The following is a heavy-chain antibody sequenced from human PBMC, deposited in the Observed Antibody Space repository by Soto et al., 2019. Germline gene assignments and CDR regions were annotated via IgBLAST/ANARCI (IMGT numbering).Heavy chain of an antibody. CDR1: GYRFTSSW. D-gene: IGHD2-15*01. CDR2: IDPSDSYT. CDR3: ARHADVVVVVDGTPLWVDP. V-gene: IGHV5-10-1*01. Sequence: PGESLKISCQGSGYRFTSSWIGWVRQMPGKGLEWMGKIDPSDSYTNYSPSFQGNVTISVDKSISTAYLQWSSLKASDTAIYYCARHADVVVVVDGTPLWVDPWGQGTLVTVSS. J-gene: IGHJ5*02.